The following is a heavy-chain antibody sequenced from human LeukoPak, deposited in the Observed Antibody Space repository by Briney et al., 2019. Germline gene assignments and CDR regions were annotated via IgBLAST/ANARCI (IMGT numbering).Heavy chain of an antibody. CDR1: GFTFRSYA. CDR2: ISYDGSNK. V-gene: IGHV3-30*04. Sequence: GGSLRLSCAGSGFTFRSYAMHWVRQAPGKGLEWVAVISYDGSNKYCADSGRFTISRDNSKNTLYLQMNSLRAEYTAVYYCARAPALEGASKAYFEYWGQGTLVTVSS. CDR3: ARAPALEGASKAYFEY. D-gene: IGHD1-26*01. J-gene: IGHJ4*02.